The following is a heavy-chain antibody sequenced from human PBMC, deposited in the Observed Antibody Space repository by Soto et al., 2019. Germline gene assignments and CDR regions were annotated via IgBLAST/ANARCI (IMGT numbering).Heavy chain of an antibody. Sequence: QVQLVESGGGVVQPGRSLRLSCAASGFTFSSYGMHWVRQAPGKGLEWVAVISYDGSYKYYADSVKGRFTISRDNSENTLFLQMNSLRAKDTAVYYCAKGGITMVRGNDYWGQGTLVTVSS. D-gene: IGHD3-10*01. CDR2: ISYDGSYK. CDR1: GFTFSSYG. CDR3: AKGGITMVRGNDY. V-gene: IGHV3-30*18. J-gene: IGHJ4*02.